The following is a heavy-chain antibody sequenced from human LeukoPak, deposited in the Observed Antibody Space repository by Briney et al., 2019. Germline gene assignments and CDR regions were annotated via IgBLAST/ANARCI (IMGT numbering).Heavy chain of an antibody. CDR1: GYPFSAHF. Sequence: GASVRVSCKASGYPFSAHFLNWVRQAPGQGLEWMGNIDTTTGNPRYAQDFTGRFVFSLDTSVSTAYLQITSLKADDTAAYYCVRGTPTPGMDYWGQEPRSPSPQ. J-gene: IGHJ4*01. V-gene: IGHV7-4-1*02. CDR2: IDTTTGNP. CDR3: VRGTPTPGMDY. D-gene: IGHD3-10*01.